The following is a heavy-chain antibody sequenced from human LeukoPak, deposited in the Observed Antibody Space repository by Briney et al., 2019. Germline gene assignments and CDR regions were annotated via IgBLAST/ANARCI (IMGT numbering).Heavy chain of an antibody. CDR2: IYYSGST. J-gene: IGHJ2*01. Sequence: SETLSLTCTVSGGSISSYYWSWIRQPPGKGLGWIGYIYYSGSTNYNPSLKSRVTISVDTSKNQFSLRLSSVTAADTAVYYCARVPSWYFDLWGRGTLVTVSS. V-gene: IGHV4-59*01. CDR3: ARVPSWYFDL. CDR1: GGSISSYY.